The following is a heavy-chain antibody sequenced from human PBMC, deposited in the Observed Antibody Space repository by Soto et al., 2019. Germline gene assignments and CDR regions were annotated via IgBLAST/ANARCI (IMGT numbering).Heavy chain of an antibody. J-gene: IGHJ6*02. CDR1: GGSISSGGYY. V-gene: IGHV4-31*03. CDR2: IYYSGST. CDR3: ARDRGVRGLPSTGWYYYYYGMDV. D-gene: IGHD3-10*01. Sequence: QVQLQESGPGLVKPSQTLSLTCTVSGGSISSGGYYWSWIRQHPGKGLEWIGYIYYSGSTYYNPSLKRRVTISVDTSKNRYSLKLSSVTAADTAVYYCARDRGVRGLPSTGWYYYYYGMDVWGQGTTVTVAS.